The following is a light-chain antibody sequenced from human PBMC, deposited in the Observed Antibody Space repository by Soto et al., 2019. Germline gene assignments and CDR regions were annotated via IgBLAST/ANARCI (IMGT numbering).Light chain of an antibody. V-gene: IGKV1-5*03. CDR2: KAS. J-gene: IGKJ1*01. CDR3: QQYYSRVT. CDR1: QSISSW. Sequence: DIQMTQSPSTLSASVGDRVTITCRANQSISSWLAWYQRRPGKAPRLLISKASSLESGVPSRFSGGGFGTEFTLTISSLQPDDFATYYCQQYYSRVTFSQGTTVEIK.